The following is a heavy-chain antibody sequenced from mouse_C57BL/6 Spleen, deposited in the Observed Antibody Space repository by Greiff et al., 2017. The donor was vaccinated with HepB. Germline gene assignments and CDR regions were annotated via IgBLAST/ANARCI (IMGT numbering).Heavy chain of an antibody. CDR1: GYSITSGYY. V-gene: IGHV3-6*01. CDR2: ISYDGSN. D-gene: IGHD1-1*02. CDR3: ARRGHYGLDY. J-gene: IGHJ2*01. Sequence: EVQLQESGPGLVKPSQSLSLTCSVTGYSITSGYYWNWIRQFPGNKLEWMGYISYDGSNNYNPSLKNRISITRDTSKNQFFLKLNSVTTEDTATYYCARRGHYGLDYWGQGTTLTVSS.